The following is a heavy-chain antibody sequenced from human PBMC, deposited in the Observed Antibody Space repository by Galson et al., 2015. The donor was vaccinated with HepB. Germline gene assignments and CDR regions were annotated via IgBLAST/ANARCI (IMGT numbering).Heavy chain of an antibody. CDR1: GGSVSSGSYY. V-gene: IGHV4-61*01. CDR2: IYYSGST. Sequence: LSLTCTVSGGSVSSGSYYWSWIRQPPGKGLEWIGYIYYSGSTNYNPSLRSRVTISVDTSKNQFSLKLSSVTAADTAVYYCARTYCGGDCYGGGAGYFDLWGRGTLVTVSS. D-gene: IGHD2-21*02. J-gene: IGHJ2*01. CDR3: ARTYCGGDCYGGGAGYFDL.